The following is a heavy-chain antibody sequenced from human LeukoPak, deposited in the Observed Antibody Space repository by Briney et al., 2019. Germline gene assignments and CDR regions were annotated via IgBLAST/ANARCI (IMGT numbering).Heavy chain of an antibody. CDR1: GGPFSGYY. D-gene: IGHD3-22*01. Sequence: SETLSLTCAVYGGPFSGYYWSWIRQPPGKGLEWIGEINHSGSTNYNPSLKSRVTISVDTSKNQFSLKLSSVTAADTAVYYCAVGYSGYYDYFDYWAQGTLVTVSS. CDR2: INHSGST. CDR3: AVGYSGYYDYFDY. V-gene: IGHV4-34*01. J-gene: IGHJ4*02.